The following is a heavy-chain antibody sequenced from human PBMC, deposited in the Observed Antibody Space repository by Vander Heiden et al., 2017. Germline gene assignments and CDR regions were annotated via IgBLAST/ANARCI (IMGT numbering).Heavy chain of an antibody. CDR1: GFTFSSNA. CDR3: ARANIPEDYGDYGLFY. V-gene: IGHV3-30-3*01. CDR2: ISYDGSNK. D-gene: IGHD4-17*01. Sequence: QVQLVESGGGVVQPGRSLRLSCAASGFTFSSNAMHWVRQAPGKGLEWVAVISYDGSNKYYADSVKGRFTISRDNSKNTLYLQMNSLRAEDTAVYYCARANIPEDYGDYGLFYWGQGTLVTVSS. J-gene: IGHJ4*02.